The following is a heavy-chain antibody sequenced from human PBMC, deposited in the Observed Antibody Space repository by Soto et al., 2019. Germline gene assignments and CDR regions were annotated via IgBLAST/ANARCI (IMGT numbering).Heavy chain of an antibody. Sequence: QVQLVESGGGVVQPGRSLRLSCVASGFSFSFASHALNWVRQAPGKGLEWVAVISFDGGNKFYADSVKCRFTISRDNSKNTVYLEMSSLRLDDTAVYYCAKRAAGTGAYLDSRCQGTLVSVSS. D-gene: IGHD1-1*01. CDR2: ISFDGGNK. J-gene: IGHJ4*02. V-gene: IGHV3-30-3*02. CDR1: GFSFSFASHA. CDR3: AKRAAGTGAYLDS.